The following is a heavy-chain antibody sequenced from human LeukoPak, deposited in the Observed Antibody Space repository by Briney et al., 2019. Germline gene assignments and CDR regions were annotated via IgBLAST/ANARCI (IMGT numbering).Heavy chain of an antibody. D-gene: IGHD3-10*01. CDR1: GGSFSGYY. Sequence: MSSETLSLTCAVYGGSFSGYYWSWIRQPPGKGLEWIGEINHSGSTNYNPSLKSRVTISVDTSKNQVSLKLSSVTAADTAVYYCATSRFSGGLGRFDPWGQGTLVTVSS. CDR2: INHSGST. V-gene: IGHV4-34*01. CDR3: ATSRFSGGLGRFDP. J-gene: IGHJ5*02.